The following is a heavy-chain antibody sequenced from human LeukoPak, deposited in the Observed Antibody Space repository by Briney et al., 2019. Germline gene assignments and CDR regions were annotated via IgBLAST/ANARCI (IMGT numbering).Heavy chain of an antibody. J-gene: IGHJ3*02. Sequence: SETLSLTCAVYGGSFSGYYWSWIRQPPGKGLEWIGEINHSGSTNYNPSLKSRVTISVDTSKNQFSLKLSSVTAADTAVYYCAREYYYGSGPYWDAFDIWGQGTMVTVSS. CDR2: INHSGST. D-gene: IGHD3-10*01. V-gene: IGHV4-34*01. CDR1: GGSFSGYY. CDR3: AREYYYGSGPYWDAFDI.